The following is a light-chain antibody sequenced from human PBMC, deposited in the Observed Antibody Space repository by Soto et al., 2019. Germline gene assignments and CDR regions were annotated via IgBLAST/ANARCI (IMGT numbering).Light chain of an antibody. CDR3: QQYNNWPRT. J-gene: IGKJ1*01. V-gene: IGKV1D-8*02. CDR1: QGISSY. Sequence: TQSPSALSASVGDGCTISCLMSQGISSYLAWYQQKPGKAPELLIYAASTLQSGVPSRFSGSGSGTDFTLTISSLQFEDFAVYYCQQYNNWPRTFGQGTKVDIK. CDR2: AAS.